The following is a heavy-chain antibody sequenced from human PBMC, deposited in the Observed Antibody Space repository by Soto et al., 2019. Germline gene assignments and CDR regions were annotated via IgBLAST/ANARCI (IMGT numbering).Heavy chain of an antibody. J-gene: IGHJ4*02. V-gene: IGHV3-23*01. Sequence: PGGSLRLSWAASGFTFSNYAVTWVRQAPGKGLEWVSTISGSGGSTYYADSVKGRLTISRDNSKNTLYLQMNSLRAEDTAVYYCVTDHGNSWYEIVYLSQGTLVTFSS. D-gene: IGHD6-13*01. CDR3: VTDHGNSWYEIVY. CDR2: ISGSGGST. CDR1: GFTFSNYA.